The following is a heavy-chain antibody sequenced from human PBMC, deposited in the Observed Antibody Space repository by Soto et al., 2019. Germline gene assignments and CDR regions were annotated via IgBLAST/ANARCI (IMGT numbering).Heavy chain of an antibody. Sequence: PGGSLRLSCAASGFTFNDYFMSWIRQAPGKGLEWVSYISSSSTYTIYADSVKGRFTISRDNAKKSLYLQMNSLRAEDTAVYYCARENYYDSRSNAFDIWGQGTMVTVSS. CDR1: GFTFNDYF. J-gene: IGHJ3*02. D-gene: IGHD3-22*01. V-gene: IGHV3-11*05. CDR2: ISSSSTYT. CDR3: ARENYYDSRSNAFDI.